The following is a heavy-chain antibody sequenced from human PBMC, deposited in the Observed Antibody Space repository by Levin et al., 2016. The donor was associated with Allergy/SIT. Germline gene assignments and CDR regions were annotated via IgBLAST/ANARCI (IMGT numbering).Heavy chain of an antibody. CDR3: ASLMYSSSWYASYYGMDV. Sequence: WVRQAPGQGLEWMGGIIPIFGTANYAQKFQGRVTITADESTSTAYMELSSLRSEDTAVYYCASLMYSSSWYASYYGMDVWGQGTTVTVSS. D-gene: IGHD6-13*01. V-gene: IGHV1-69*01. J-gene: IGHJ6*02. CDR2: IIPIFGTA.